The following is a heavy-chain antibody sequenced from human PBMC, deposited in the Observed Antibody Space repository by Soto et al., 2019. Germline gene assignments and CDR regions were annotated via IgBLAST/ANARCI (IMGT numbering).Heavy chain of an antibody. CDR1: GGTFSSYA. V-gene: IGHV1-69*13. J-gene: IGHJ6*02. CDR3: ARYYDILTGYGSYYYYYGMDV. Sequence: SVKVSCKASGGTFSSYAISWVRQAPGQGLEWMGGIIPIFGTANYAQKFQGRVTITADESTSTAYMQLSSLRSEDTAVYYCARYYDILTGYGSYYYYYGMDVWGQGTTVTVSS. CDR2: IIPIFGTA. D-gene: IGHD3-9*01.